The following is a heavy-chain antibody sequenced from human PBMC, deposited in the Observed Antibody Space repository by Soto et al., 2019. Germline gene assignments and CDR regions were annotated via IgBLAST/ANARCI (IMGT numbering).Heavy chain of an antibody. CDR2: SIPIFGTA. V-gene: IGHV1-69*06. J-gene: IGHJ4*02. CDR3: ARDMPNYYDSSGYYPPFDF. CDR1: GGTFSSYA. Sequence: QVQLVQSGAEVKKPGSSVKVSCKASGGTFSSYAISWVRQAPGQGLEWMGGSIPIFGTANYAQKFQGRVTITADKYTSTAYMELSSLRSEDTAVYYCARDMPNYYDSSGYYPPFDFWGQGTLVTVSS. D-gene: IGHD3-22*01.